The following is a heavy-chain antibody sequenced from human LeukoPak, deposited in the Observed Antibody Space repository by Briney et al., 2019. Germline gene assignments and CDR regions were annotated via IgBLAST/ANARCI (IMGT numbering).Heavy chain of an antibody. CDR1: GFTFSSYA. V-gene: IGHV3-23*01. D-gene: IGHD4-17*01. Sequence: GGSLRLSCAASGFTFSSYAMSWVRQAPGKGLEWVSAISGSSGSTIYYADSVKGRFTISRDNAKNSLYLQMNSLRAEDTAVYYCARRGPALVTTDPYYFDYWGQGTLVTVSS. CDR2: ISGSSGSTI. CDR3: ARRGPALVTTDPYYFDY. J-gene: IGHJ4*02.